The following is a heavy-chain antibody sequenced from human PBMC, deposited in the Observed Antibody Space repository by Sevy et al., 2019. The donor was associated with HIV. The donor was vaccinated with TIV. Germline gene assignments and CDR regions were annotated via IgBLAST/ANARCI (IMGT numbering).Heavy chain of an antibody. CDR1: GFIFSSYA. CDR2: ISGSGGST. Sequence: GGSLKLSCAASGFIFSSYAMSWVRQAPGKGLEWVSAISGSGGSTYYADSVKGRFTISRDNSKNTLYLQMNSLRAEDTAVYYCAKESGVGYTYYFDYWGQGTLVTVSS. J-gene: IGHJ4*02. CDR3: AKESGVGYTYYFDY. D-gene: IGHD3-16*02. V-gene: IGHV3-23*01.